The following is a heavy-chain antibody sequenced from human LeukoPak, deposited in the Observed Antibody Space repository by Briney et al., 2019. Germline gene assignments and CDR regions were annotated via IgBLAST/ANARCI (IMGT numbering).Heavy chain of an antibody. CDR3: ARNAAVATSRTWFDP. CDR2: THYSEST. J-gene: IGHJ5*02. CDR1: DGSITNYY. V-gene: IGHV4-59*08. D-gene: IGHD6-19*01. Sequence: SETLSLTCTVSDGSITNYYWSWIRQTPGKGLEWIGFTHYSESTIYNPSLKSRVTMSVDTSKNHVSLKLNSVPAADTAVYYCARNAAVATSRTWFDPWGQGTLVTVSS.